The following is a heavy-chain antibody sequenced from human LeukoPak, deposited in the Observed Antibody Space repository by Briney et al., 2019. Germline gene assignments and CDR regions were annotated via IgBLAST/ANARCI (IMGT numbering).Heavy chain of an antibody. CDR2: IYSGGST. J-gene: IGHJ4*02. CDR1: GFTFRTYS. D-gene: IGHD6-19*01. CDR3: ASGMAVAGPFDY. V-gene: IGHV3-66*01. Sequence: PGGSLTLSCAAAGFTFRTYSMSWVRQAPGTGLEWVSVIYSGGSTYYADSVKGRFTISRDNSKNTLYLQMNSLRAEDTAVYYCASGMAVAGPFDYWGQGTLVTVSS.